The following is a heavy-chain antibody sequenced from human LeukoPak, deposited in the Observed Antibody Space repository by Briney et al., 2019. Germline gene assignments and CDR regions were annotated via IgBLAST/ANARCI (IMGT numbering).Heavy chain of an antibody. Sequence: SETLSLTCTVSGGSISSYYWSWIRQPAGKGLEWIGRIYTSGSTNYNPSLKSRVTMSVDTSKNQFSLKLSSVTAADTAVYYCARTPPYSSSWSNFDYWGQGTLVTVSS. J-gene: IGHJ4*02. V-gene: IGHV4-4*07. CDR3: ARTPPYSSSWSNFDY. CDR1: GGSISSYY. D-gene: IGHD6-13*01. CDR2: IYTSGST.